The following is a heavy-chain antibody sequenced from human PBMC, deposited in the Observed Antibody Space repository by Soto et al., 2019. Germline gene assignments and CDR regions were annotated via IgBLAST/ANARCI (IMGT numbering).Heavy chain of an antibody. CDR2: ISAYNGNT. D-gene: IGHD3-10*01. J-gene: IGHJ5*02. CDR1: GYTFTSYG. V-gene: IGHV1-18*01. CDR3: ARERYYGSGSDNWFDP. Sequence: GASVKVSCKASGYTFTSYGISWVRQAPGQGLEWMGWISAYNGNTNYAQKLQGRVTMTTDTSTSTAYMELRSLRSDDTAVYYCARERYYGSGSDNWFDPWGQGTLVTAPQ.